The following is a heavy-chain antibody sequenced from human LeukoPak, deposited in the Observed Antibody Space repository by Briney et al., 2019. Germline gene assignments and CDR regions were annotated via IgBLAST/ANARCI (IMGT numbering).Heavy chain of an antibody. CDR3: ARVEYGPGLLYGMDV. D-gene: IGHD3-10*01. Sequence: SQTLSLTCTVSGGSISSGDYYWSWIRQPPGKGLEWIGYIYYSGSTYYNPSLKSRVTISVDTSKNQFSLKLSSVTAADTAVYYCARVEYGPGLLYGMDVWGQGTTVTVSS. CDR2: IYYSGST. V-gene: IGHV4-30-4*01. J-gene: IGHJ6*02. CDR1: GGSISSGDYY.